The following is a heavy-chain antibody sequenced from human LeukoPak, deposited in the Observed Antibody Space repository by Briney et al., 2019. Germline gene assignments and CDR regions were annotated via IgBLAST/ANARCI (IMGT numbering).Heavy chain of an antibody. CDR1: GGSFSGYY. V-gene: IGHV4-34*01. Sequence: PSETLSLTCAVYGGSFSGYYWSWIRQPPGKGLEWIGEINHSGSTNYNPSLKSRVTISVDTSKNQFSLKLSSVTAADTAVYYCARGRGYCSGGSCYVRHYFDYWGQGTLVTVSS. CDR3: ARGRGYCSGGSCYVRHYFDY. D-gene: IGHD2-15*01. CDR2: INHSGST. J-gene: IGHJ4*02.